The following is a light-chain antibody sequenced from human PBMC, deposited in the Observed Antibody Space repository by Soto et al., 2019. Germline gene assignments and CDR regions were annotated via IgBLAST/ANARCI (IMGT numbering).Light chain of an antibody. J-gene: IGKJ2*01. CDR2: DAS. Sequence: EIVMTQSPATLSVSPGERVTLSCRASQSVSSNLAWYQQKPGQAPRLLISDASTRAAGTPVRFSGSGSGTEFPLTISSLQSEDFAVYYCQQYKHWKTFGQGTKLEIK. V-gene: IGKV3-15*01. CDR3: QQYKHWKT. CDR1: QSVSSN.